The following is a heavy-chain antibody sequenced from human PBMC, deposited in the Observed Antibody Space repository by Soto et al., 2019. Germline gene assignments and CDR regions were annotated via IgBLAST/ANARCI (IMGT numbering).Heavy chain of an antibody. D-gene: IGHD3-10*01. CDR3: ARDGVNVLLWFGESYGMDV. CDR2: IYYSGST. V-gene: IGHV4-30-4*01. J-gene: IGHJ6*02. Sequence: SETLSLTCTVPGGSISSGDYYWSWIRQPPGKGLEWIGYIYYSGSTYYNPSLKSRVTISVDTSKNQFSLKLSSVTAADTAVYYCARDGVNVLLWFGESYGMDVWGQGTTVTVSS. CDR1: GGSISSGDYY.